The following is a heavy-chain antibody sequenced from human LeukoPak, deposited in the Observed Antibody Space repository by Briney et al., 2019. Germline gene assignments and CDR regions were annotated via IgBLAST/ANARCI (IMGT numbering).Heavy chain of an antibody. Sequence: SETPSLTCTVSGGSISSYYWSWLRQPPGKGLEWIGYIYYSGSTNYNPSFKSRLSLSVDTSKNQISLRLSSATAADTAVYYCARAVFSYCSGGTCPYFDYWGQGTLVTVSS. CDR1: GGSISSYY. CDR3: ARAVFSYCSGGTCPYFDY. D-gene: IGHD2-15*01. V-gene: IGHV4-59*01. J-gene: IGHJ4*02. CDR2: IYYSGST.